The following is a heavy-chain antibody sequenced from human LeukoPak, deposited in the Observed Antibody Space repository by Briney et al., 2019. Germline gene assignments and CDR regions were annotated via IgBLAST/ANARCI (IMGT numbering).Heavy chain of an antibody. Sequence: SETLSLTCAVYGGSLSGYYWSWIRQPPGKGLEWIGEINHSGSTNYNPSLKSRVTISVDTSKNQFSLKLSSVTAADTAVYYCARGRYYGSGSYLFPLDYWGQGTLVTVSS. CDR3: ARGRYYGSGSYLFPLDY. J-gene: IGHJ4*02. CDR2: INHSGST. D-gene: IGHD3-10*01. V-gene: IGHV4-34*01. CDR1: GGSLSGYY.